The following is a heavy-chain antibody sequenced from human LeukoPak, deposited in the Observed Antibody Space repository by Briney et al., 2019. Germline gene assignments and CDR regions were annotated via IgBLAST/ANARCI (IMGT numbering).Heavy chain of an antibody. D-gene: IGHD1/OR15-1a*01. CDR2: IYYSGST. CDR3: AREEGTQGFDY. V-gene: IGHV4-30-4*01. CDR1: GGSISSGDYY. J-gene: IGHJ4*02. Sequence: SQTLSLTCTVSGGSISSGDYYWTWIRQPPGKGLEWIGYIYYSGSTYYNPSLKSRVTILVDTSKNQFSLKLSAVTAADTAVYCCAREEGTQGFDYWGQGTLVTVSS.